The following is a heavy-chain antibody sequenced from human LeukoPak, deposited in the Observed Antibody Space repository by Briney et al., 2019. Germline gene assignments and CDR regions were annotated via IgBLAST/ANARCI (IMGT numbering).Heavy chain of an antibody. D-gene: IGHD3-9*01. CDR2: ISGSGGST. V-gene: IGHV3-23*01. Sequence: GGSLRLSCAASGFTFSSYAMSWVRQAPGKGLEWVSAISGSGGSTYYADSVKGRFTISRDNSKNTLYLQMNSLRAEDTAVYYCAKVPPYYDILTGYPDYWGQGILVTVSS. CDR1: GFTFSSYA. CDR3: AKVPPYYDILTGYPDY. J-gene: IGHJ4*02.